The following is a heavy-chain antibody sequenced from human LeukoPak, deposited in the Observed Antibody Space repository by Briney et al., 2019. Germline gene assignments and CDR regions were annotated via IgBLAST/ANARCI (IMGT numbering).Heavy chain of an antibody. V-gene: IGHV4-59*08. CDR1: DGSISSYY. CDR2: IYYSGST. Sequence: PSETLSLTCTVSDGSISSYYWHWIRQPPGKGLEWIGYIYYSGSTDYNPSLKSRVPISVDTSKNQFSLYLSSVTAADTAHYYCARSSYYYDSFDSWGQGTLVTVSS. CDR3: ARSSYYYDSFDS. J-gene: IGHJ4*02. D-gene: IGHD3-22*01.